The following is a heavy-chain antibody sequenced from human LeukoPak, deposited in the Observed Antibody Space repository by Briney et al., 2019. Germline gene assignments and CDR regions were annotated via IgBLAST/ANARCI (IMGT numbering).Heavy chain of an antibody. CDR2: IIPILGIA. J-gene: IGHJ5*02. CDR3: ARVRAEIFGVVYNWFDP. CDR1: GGTFSSYT. D-gene: IGHD3-3*01. Sequence: SVKVSCKASGGTFSSYTISWVRQAPGQGLEWMGRIIPILGIANYAQKFQGRVTITADKSTSTAYMELSSLRSEDTAVYYCARVRAEIFGVVYNWFDPWGQGTLVTVSS. V-gene: IGHV1-69*02.